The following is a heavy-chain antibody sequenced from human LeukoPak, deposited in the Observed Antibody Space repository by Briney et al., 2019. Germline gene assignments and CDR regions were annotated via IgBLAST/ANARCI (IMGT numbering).Heavy chain of an antibody. J-gene: IGHJ4*02. V-gene: IGHV5-51*01. CDR3: ARVHSSSSPPDY. D-gene: IGHD6-6*01. CDR1: GYSFTSYW. CDR2: TCPDDSDT. Sequence: GESLKISCKGSGYSFTSYWIGWVRQMPGKGLEWMGITCPDDSDTRYSPSFQGQVTISADRSISTAYLQWSSLKASDTAMYYCARVHSSSSPPDYWGQGTLVTVSS.